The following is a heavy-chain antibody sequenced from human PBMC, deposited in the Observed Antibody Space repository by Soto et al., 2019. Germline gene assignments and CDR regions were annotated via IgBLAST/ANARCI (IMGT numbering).Heavy chain of an antibody. CDR3: AKDPPGSSGAYYGSGSYGY. J-gene: IGHJ4*02. D-gene: IGHD3-10*01. CDR2: ISGSGGST. V-gene: IGHV3-23*01. CDR1: GFTFSSYA. Sequence: GGSLRLSCAASGFTFSSYAMSWVRQAPGKGLEWVSAISGSGGSTYYADSVKGRFTISRDNSKNTLYLQMNSLRAEDTAVYYCAKDPPGSSGAYYGSGSYGYWGQGTLVTVSS.